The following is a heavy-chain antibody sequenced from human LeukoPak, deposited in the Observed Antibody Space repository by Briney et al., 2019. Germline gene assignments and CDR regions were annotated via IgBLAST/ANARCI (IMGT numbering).Heavy chain of an antibody. D-gene: IGHD3-9*01. CDR2: FDPEDGET. CDR1: GYTLTELS. Sequence: ASVKVSCKVSGYTLTELSMHWVRQAPGKGLEWMGGFDPEDGETIYAQKFQGRVTMTEDTSTDTAYMELSSLRSEDTAVYYCATAVRRRYFDWLCAFDISGQGTMVTVSS. V-gene: IGHV1-24*01. J-gene: IGHJ3*02. CDR3: ATAVRRRYFDWLCAFDI.